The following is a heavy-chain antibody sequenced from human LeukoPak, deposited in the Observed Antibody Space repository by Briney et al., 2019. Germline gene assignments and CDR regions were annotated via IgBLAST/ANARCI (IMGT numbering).Heavy chain of an antibody. CDR3: ARRAGYSSSSGRYYYYYYMDV. CDR2: IHASGST. J-gene: IGHJ6*03. CDR1: GDSFSSDNYF. Sequence: SETLSLTCTVSGDSFSSDNYFWSWARQPAGKGLEWIGRIHASGSTNYNPSLKSRVTISVDTSKNQFSLKLSSVTAADTAVYYCARRAGYSSSSGRYYYYYYMDVWGKGTTVTVSS. D-gene: IGHD6-6*01. V-gene: IGHV4-61*10.